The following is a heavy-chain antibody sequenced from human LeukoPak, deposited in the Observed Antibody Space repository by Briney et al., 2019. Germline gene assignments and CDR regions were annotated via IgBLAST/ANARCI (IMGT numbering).Heavy chain of an antibody. V-gene: IGHV4-59*01. CDR2: IYYSGST. CDR1: GGSISSYY. Sequence: PSETLSLTCTVSGGSISSYYWSWIRQPPGKGLEWIGYIYYSGSTNYNPSLKSRLTISVDTSKNQFSLKLSSVTAADTAVYYCARRRERRRTDRFDYFDYWGQGALVAVSS. CDR3: ARRRERRRTDRFDYFDY. D-gene: IGHD1-26*01. J-gene: IGHJ4*02.